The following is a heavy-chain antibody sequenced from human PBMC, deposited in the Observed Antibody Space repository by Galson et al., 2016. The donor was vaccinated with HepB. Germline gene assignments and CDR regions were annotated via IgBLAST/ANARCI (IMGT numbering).Heavy chain of an antibody. CDR1: GFSFSISG. D-gene: IGHD3-16*01. V-gene: IGHV3-23*01. CDR3: GKHGGFDF. Sequence: SLRLSCAASGFSFSISGMSWVRQILGRGLEWISGITGSGDATHYADSVKGRFIISRDNSKNTVYLFMNNLRVGDTAIYYCGKHGGFDFWGQGALVTVSS. CDR2: ITGSGDAT. J-gene: IGHJ4*02.